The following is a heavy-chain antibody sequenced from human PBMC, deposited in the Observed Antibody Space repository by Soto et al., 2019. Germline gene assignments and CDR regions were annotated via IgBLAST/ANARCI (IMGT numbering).Heavy chain of an antibody. CDR1: GFTFSDYY. Sequence: GGSLRLSCAASGFTFSDYYMSWIRQAPGKGLEWVSYISSSSSYTNYADSVKGRFTISRDNAKNSLYLQMNSLRAEDTAVYYCARESRLTTVNYFDYWGQGTLVTVSS. CDR2: ISSSSSYT. D-gene: IGHD4-17*01. V-gene: IGHV3-11*06. J-gene: IGHJ4*02. CDR3: ARESRLTTVNYFDY.